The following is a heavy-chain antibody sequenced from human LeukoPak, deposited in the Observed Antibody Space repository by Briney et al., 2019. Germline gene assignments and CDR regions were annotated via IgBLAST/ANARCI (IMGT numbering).Heavy chain of an antibody. D-gene: IGHD3-9*01. V-gene: IGHV3-7*01. J-gene: IGHJ4*02. CDR3: ARDGVYDILTGYDY. CDR1: GFTFSSYW. Sequence: GGSLRLSCAASGFTFSSYWMSWVRQAPGKGLEWVANIKQDGSEKYYVDSVKGRFTISRDNAKNSLYLQMNSLSAEDTAVYYCARDGVYDILTGYDYWGQGTLVTVSS. CDR2: IKQDGSEK.